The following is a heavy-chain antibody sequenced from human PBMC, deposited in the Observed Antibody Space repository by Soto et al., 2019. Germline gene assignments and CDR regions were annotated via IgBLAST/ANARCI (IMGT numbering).Heavy chain of an antibody. D-gene: IGHD5-18*01. J-gene: IGHJ4*02. CDR2: IYNSGST. V-gene: IGHV4-38-2*02. CDR3: ARVRGYSYGYGLFDY. CDR1: GDSIRSSSY. Sequence: PSETVSLTCTVSGDSIRSSSYWGWIRQPPGKGLEWIGSIYNSGSTNYNPSLKSRVTISVDTSKNQFSLKLSSVTAADTAVYYCARVRGYSYGYGLFDYWGQGTLVTVSS.